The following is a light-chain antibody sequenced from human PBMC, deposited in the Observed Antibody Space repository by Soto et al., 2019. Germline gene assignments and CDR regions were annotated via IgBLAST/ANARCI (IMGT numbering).Light chain of an antibody. Sequence: RPPLSGRASQSVSSSYLAWYQQKPGQAPRLLIYDASNRASGIPARFSGSGSGTDFTLSISCLEPEDGILYNCPVPYIWPSPSAQGAKVDIK. CDR3: PVPYIWPSP. CDR1: QSVSSSY. CDR2: DAS. V-gene: IGKV3D-20*02. J-gene: IGKJ1*01.